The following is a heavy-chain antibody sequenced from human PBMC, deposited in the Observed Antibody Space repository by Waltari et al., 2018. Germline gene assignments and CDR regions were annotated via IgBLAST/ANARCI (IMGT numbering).Heavy chain of an antibody. V-gene: IGHV3-43D*03. J-gene: IGHJ4*02. Sequence: EVQLAESGGVVVQPGGSLRLSCRGSGLTFDDYAMHWVRQAPGKGLEWVSLISWDGYSTYYADSVKGRFVISRDNNINSLYLQMNSLRPDDTALYYCTKELRAGYNRGLDYWGQGTLATVSS. CDR2: ISWDGYST. CDR3: TKELRAGYNRGLDY. CDR1: GLTFDDYA. D-gene: IGHD5-12*01.